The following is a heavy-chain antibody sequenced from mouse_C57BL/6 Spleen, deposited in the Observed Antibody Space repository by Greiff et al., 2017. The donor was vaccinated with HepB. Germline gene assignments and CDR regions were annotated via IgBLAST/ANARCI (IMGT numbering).Heavy chain of an antibody. CDR3: ATITTVFDYAMDY. V-gene: IGHV1-55*01. CDR2: IYPGSGST. J-gene: IGHJ4*01. Sequence: VQLKQPGAELVKPGASVKMSCKASGYTFTSYWITWVKQRPGQGLEWIGDIYPGSGSTNYNEKFKSKATLTVDTSSSTAYMQLSSLTSEDSAVYYCATITTVFDYAMDYWGQGTSVTVSS. CDR1: GYTFTSYW. D-gene: IGHD1-1*01.